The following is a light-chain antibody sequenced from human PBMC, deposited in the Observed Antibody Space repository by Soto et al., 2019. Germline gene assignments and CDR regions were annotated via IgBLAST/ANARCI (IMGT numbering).Light chain of an antibody. CDR2: EGS. CDR3: SSYAGSSTHVV. V-gene: IGLV2-23*01. CDR1: SGDVGSYNL. Sequence: QSALTQPASVSGSPGQSITISCTGISGDVGSYNLVSWYQQHPGKAPKVMIYEGSKRPSGVSNRFSGSRPGNTASLTISGLQAEDEAHYYCSSYAGSSTHVVFGGGTKLTVL. J-gene: IGLJ2*01.